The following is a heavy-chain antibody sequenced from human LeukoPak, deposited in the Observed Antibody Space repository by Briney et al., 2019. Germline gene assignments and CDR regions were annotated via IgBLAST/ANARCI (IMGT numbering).Heavy chain of an antibody. V-gene: IGHV4-59*01. Sequence: PSETLPLTCTVSGGSISSYYWSWIRQPPGKGLEWIGYIYYSGSTNYNPSLKSRVTISVDTSKNQFSLKLSSVTAADTAVYYCARAFRGDFWSGYFEVWFDPWGQGTLVTVSS. D-gene: IGHD3-3*01. CDR1: GGSISSYY. CDR3: ARAFRGDFWSGYFEVWFDP. J-gene: IGHJ5*02. CDR2: IYYSGST.